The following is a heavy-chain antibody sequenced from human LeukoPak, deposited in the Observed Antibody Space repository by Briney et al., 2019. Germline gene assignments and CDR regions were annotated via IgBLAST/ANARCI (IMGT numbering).Heavy chain of an antibody. D-gene: IGHD1-26*01. Sequence: GGSLRLSCAAAGFTFSRYAMIWLRQAPGQGLEWGSALSGSGGSTYYADPVKGRFTISRDNSKNTLYLQMNSLRAEDTAVYYCAKNQVGGSYSVGFDYWGQGTLVTVSS. V-gene: IGHV3-23*01. J-gene: IGHJ4*02. CDR3: AKNQVGGSYSVGFDY. CDR1: GFTFSRYA. CDR2: LSGSGGST.